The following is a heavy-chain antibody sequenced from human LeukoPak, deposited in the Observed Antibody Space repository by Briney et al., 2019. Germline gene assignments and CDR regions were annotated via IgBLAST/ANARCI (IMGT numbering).Heavy chain of an antibody. CDR3: ARGVGSNYYYYMDV. J-gene: IGHJ6*03. CDR1: GYSISSGYY. D-gene: IGHD3-10*01. Sequence: PSETLSLTCTVSGYSISSGYYWGWIRQPPGKGLEWIGSIYHSGSTYYNPSLKSRVTISVDTSKNQFSLKLSSVTAADTAVYYCARGVGSNYYYYMDVWGKGTTVTVSS. CDR2: IYHSGST. V-gene: IGHV4-38-2*02.